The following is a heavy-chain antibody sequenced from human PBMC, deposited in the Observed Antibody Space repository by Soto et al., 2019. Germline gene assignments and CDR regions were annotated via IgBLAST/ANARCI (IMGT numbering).Heavy chain of an antibody. CDR3: TGITWFRGMDV. CDR1: GDSVSSNSAG. V-gene: IGHV6-1*01. Sequence: SQTLSLTCVISGDSVSSNSAGWNWIRQSPSRGLEWLGRTYYKSKWNNDYALSVKSRITINPETSKNQFSLHLYSVTPEDTAVYYCTGITWFRGMDVWGQGTPVTVSS. D-gene: IGHD3-10*01. CDR2: TYYKSKWNN. J-gene: IGHJ6*02.